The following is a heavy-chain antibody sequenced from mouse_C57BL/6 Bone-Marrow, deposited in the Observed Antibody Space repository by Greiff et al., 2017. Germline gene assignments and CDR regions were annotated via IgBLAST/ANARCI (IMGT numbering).Heavy chain of an antibody. CDR3: ARSPLWLRRRVYYAMDY. CDR2: IYPGSGNT. J-gene: IGHJ4*01. D-gene: IGHD2-2*01. CDR1: GYTFTDYY. V-gene: IGHV1-76*01. Sequence: VQRVESGAELVRPGASVKLSCKASGYTFTDYYINWVKQRPGQGLEWIARIYPGSGNTYYNEKFKGKATLTAEKSSSTAYMQLSSLTSEDSAVXFCARSPLWLRRRVYYAMDYWGQGTSVTVSS.